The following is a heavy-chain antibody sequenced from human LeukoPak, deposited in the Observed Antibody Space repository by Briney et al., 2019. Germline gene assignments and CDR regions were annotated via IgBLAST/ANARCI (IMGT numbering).Heavy chain of an antibody. D-gene: IGHD5-24*01. CDR3: AGDNSVRDEAWWFNP. CDR2: IIPIFGTA. J-gene: IGHJ5*02. V-gene: IGHV1-69*13. CDR1: GGTFSSYA. Sequence: GASVKVSCKASGGTFSSYAISWVRQAPGQGLEWMGGIIPIFGTANYAQEFQGRVTITADESTSTAYMELSSLRSEDTAVYYCAGDNSVRDEAWWFNPWGQGTLVTVSS.